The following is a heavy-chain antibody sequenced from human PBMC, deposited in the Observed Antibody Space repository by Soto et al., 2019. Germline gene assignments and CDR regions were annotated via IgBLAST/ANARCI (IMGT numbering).Heavy chain of an antibody. D-gene: IGHD6-13*01. J-gene: IGHJ4*02. Sequence: PXGTLSLTCAVYGGSFSGYFWSWIRQPPGKGLEWIGEINHSGTTNYNPSLKSRVTISVDTSKNQLSLKLSSVTAADTAVYYCARGLAGRSSSWYDYWGQGTLVTVSS. CDR1: GGSFSGYF. V-gene: IGHV4-34*01. CDR2: INHSGTT. CDR3: ARGLAGRSSSWYDY.